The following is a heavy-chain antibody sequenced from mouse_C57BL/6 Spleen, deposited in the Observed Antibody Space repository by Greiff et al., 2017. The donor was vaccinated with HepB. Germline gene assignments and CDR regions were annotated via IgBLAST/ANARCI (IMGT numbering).Heavy chain of an antibody. CDR1: GYTFTGYW. V-gene: IGHV1-9*01. Sequence: VQLQQSGAELMKPGASVKLSCKATGYTFTGYWIEWVKQRPGHGLEWIGEILPGSGSTNYNEKFKGKATFTADTSSNTAYMQLSSLTTEDSAIYYCATPSTMVTTGGYFDYWGQGTTLTVSS. J-gene: IGHJ2*01. CDR3: ATPSTMVTTGGYFDY. D-gene: IGHD2-2*01. CDR2: ILPGSGST.